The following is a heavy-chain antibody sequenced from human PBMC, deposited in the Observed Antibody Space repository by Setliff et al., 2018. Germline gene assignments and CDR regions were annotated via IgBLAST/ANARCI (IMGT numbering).Heavy chain of an antibody. Sequence: SETLSLTCTVSGGSISTYYWSWIRQPPGKGLEWIGYIYYTGSTNYNPSLKSRVTISVDTSKNQFSLKLSSVTAADTAVYYCARGEAAYDILTSFDYWGQGTLVTVSS. V-gene: IGHV4-59*01. CDR1: GGSISTYY. D-gene: IGHD3-9*01. J-gene: IGHJ4*02. CDR2: IYYTGST. CDR3: ARGEAAYDILTSFDY.